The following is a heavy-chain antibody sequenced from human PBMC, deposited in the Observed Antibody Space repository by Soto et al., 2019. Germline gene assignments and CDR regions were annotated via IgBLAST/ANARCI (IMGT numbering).Heavy chain of an antibody. D-gene: IGHD3-3*01. CDR1: GYSLTELS. V-gene: IGHV1-24*01. Sequence: ASVKVSCKVSGYSLTELSMHWVRQAPGKGLEWMGGFDPEDGETIYAQKFQGRVTMTDDTSTDTAYMELSSLRSEDTAVYYCATGWPLFGVVILMRVWGQGTTVNVSS. J-gene: IGHJ6*02. CDR2: FDPEDGET. CDR3: ATGWPLFGVVILMRV.